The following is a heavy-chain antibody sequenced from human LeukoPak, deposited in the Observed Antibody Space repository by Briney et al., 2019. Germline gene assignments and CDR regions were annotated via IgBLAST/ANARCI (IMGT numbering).Heavy chain of an antibody. Sequence: PGGSLRLSCAASGFTFSSYEMNWVRQAPGEGLEWVSYISSSGSTIYYADSVKGRFTISRDNAKNSLYLQMNSLRAEDTAVYYCARDERRYSSGWYDPYFDYWGQGTLVTVSS. CDR1: GFTFSSYE. CDR2: ISSSGSTI. D-gene: IGHD6-19*01. J-gene: IGHJ4*02. V-gene: IGHV3-48*03. CDR3: ARDERRYSSGWYDPYFDY.